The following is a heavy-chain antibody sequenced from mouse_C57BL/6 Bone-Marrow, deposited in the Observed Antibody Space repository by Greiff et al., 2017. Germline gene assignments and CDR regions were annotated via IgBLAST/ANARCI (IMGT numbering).Heavy chain of an antibody. CDR3: ARGSYWYFDV. CDR2: ISRGSSTI. Sequence: EVHLVESGGGLVKPGGSLKLSCAASGFTFSDYGMHWVRQAPEKGLEWVAYISRGSSTIYYADTVKGRFTISRDNAKNTLFLQMTSLRSEDTAMYYCARGSYWYFDVWGTGTTVTVSS. D-gene: IGHD1-1*01. V-gene: IGHV5-17*01. CDR1: GFTFSDYG. J-gene: IGHJ1*03.